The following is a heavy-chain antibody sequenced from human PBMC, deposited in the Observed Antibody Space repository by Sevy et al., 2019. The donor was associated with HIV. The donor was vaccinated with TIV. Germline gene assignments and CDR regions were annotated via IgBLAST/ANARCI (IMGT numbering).Heavy chain of an antibody. CDR2: IYSGGST. J-gene: IGHJ6*03. CDR1: GFTVSSNY. V-gene: IGHV3-53*01. CDR3: ARTGRDGYNPHYYYYYYMDD. D-gene: IGHD5-12*01. Sequence: GGSLRLSCAASGFTVSSNYMSWVRQAPGKGLEWVSVIYSGGSTYYADSVKGRFTIPRDNSKNTLYLQMNSLRAEDTAVYYCARTGRDGYNPHYYYYYYMDDWGKGTTVTVSS.